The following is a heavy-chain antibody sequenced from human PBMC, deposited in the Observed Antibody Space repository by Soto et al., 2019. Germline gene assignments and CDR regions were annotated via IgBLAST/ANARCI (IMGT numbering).Heavy chain of an antibody. CDR2: IDWDDDK. V-gene: IGHV2-70*04. CDR1: GFSLSSSGMR. Sequence: ESGPTLLNPTQTLTLTCTFSGFSLSSSGMRVSWIRQPPGKALEWLARIDWDDDKFYSTSLKTRLTISKDTSKNQVVLTMTNMDPVDTATYYCARMVNSGTYEAVIDFWGQGTMVTVS. J-gene: IGHJ3*01. CDR3: ARMVNSGTYEAVIDF. D-gene: IGHD1-26*01.